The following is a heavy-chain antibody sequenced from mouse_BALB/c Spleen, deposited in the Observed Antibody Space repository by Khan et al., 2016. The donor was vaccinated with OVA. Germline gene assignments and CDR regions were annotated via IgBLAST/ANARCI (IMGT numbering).Heavy chain of an antibody. Sequence: VQLKQSGPGLVKPSQSLSLTCSVTGYSITSGYYWNWIRQFPGNKLEWMAYISYDGRNKYNPSLKNRVSITRATSKNQFFLKLNSVTTEDTATXYCAREERYYAMAYWGQGTSVTVSS. CDR2: ISYDGRN. J-gene: IGHJ4*01. CDR3: AREERYYAMAY. CDR1: GYSITSGYY. V-gene: IGHV3-6*02.